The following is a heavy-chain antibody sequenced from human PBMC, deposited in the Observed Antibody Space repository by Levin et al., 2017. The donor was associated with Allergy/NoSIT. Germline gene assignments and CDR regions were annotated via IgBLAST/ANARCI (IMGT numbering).Heavy chain of an antibody. V-gene: IGHV4-59*01. D-gene: IGHD5-24*01. CDR1: GGSITSDY. CDR3: TRDDSDGYED. CDR2: IHYCGNT. Sequence: SETLSLTCSVSGGSITSDYWSWIRQSPGKRLEWIGYIHYCGNTNYNPSLKSRVTISLDTSKNQFSLRLTSVTPADTAVYSCTRDDSDGYEDWGQGTLVSVAS. J-gene: IGHJ4*02.